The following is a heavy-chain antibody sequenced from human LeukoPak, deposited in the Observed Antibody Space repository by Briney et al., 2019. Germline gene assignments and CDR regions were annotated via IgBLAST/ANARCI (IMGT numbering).Heavy chain of an antibody. CDR1: GFTFSSYA. V-gene: IGHV3-7*01. J-gene: IGHJ6*02. Sequence: PGGSLRLSCAASGFTFSSYAMSWVRQAPGKGLEWVAAIKDDGSEKAYVDSVTGRFTISRDNAKNSLYLQMNSLSAEDTAVYYCATYTKWVAGDVWGQGTTVSVSS. CDR2: IKDDGSEK. CDR3: ATYTKWVAGDV. D-gene: IGHD1-14*01.